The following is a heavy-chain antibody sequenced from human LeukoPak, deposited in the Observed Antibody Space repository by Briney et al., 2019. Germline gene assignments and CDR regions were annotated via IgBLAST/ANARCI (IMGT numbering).Heavy chain of an antibody. CDR1: GNYW. V-gene: IGHV3-23*01. CDR3: AKLPDFWSGYHAGLLDY. Sequence: AGGSLRLSCAASGNYWMHWVRQAPGKGLEWVSAISGSGGSTYYADSVKGRFTISRDNSKNTLYLQMNSLRAEDTAVYYCAKLPDFWSGYHAGLLDYWGQGTLVTVSS. D-gene: IGHD3-3*01. CDR2: ISGSGGST. J-gene: IGHJ4*02.